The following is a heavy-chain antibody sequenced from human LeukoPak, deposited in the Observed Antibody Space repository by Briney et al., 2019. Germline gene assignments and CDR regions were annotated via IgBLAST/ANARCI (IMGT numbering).Heavy chain of an antibody. Sequence: GGSLRLSCAASGFTFSGYWMSWVRQAPGKGLEWVAIISYDGSKKYYADSVKGRFTISRDNSKNTLYLQVSSLRAEDTAVYYCARGGSVVGANEGYFDSWGQGTLVTVSS. CDR3: ARGGSVVGANEGYFDS. V-gene: IGHV3-30-3*01. CDR2: ISYDGSKK. J-gene: IGHJ4*02. CDR1: GFTFSGYW. D-gene: IGHD1-26*01.